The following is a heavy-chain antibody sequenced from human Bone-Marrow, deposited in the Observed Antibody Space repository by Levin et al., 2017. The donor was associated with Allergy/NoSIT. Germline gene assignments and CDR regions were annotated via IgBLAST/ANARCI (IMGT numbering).Heavy chain of an antibody. CDR2: INSDGTTT. D-gene: IGHD6-19*01. CDR1: GFTFRSYW. Sequence: ASVKVSCAASGFTFRSYWMHWVRQAPGKGLVWVSRINSDGTTTTYADSVKGRFIISRDNVKNTLYLQVNSLRAEDTAVYYCARPIAVSGSTPYYYGLDVWGQGTTVTVSS. CDR3: ARPIAVSGSTPYYYGLDV. V-gene: IGHV3-74*01. J-gene: IGHJ6*02.